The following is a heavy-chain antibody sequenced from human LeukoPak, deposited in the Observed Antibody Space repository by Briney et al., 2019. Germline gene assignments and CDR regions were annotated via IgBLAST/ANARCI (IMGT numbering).Heavy chain of an antibody. Sequence: PGRSLRLSCAASGFTFSSYSMNSVRQAPGKGLEWVSYISSGSSTIYSADSVKGRFTISRANAKNSVFLQMNSLRAEGTAVYYCATAYGGNSGAFDYWGQGTLGTGSS. CDR2: ISSGSSTI. V-gene: IGHV3-48*01. CDR1: GFTFSSYS. D-gene: IGHD4-23*01. CDR3: ATAYGGNSGAFDY. J-gene: IGHJ4*02.